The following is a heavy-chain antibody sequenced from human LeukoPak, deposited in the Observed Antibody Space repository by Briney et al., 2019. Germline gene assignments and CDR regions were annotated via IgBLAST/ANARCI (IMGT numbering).Heavy chain of an antibody. CDR2: IYYSGST. CDR3: AHGSGRDDYYYYMDV. Sequence: SQTLSLTCTVSGGSISSGGFYWGWIRQSPGKGLEWIGYIYYSGSTNYNPSLKSRVTISVDTSKNQFSLKLSSVTAADTAVYYCAHGSGRDDYYYYMDVWGKGTTVTVSS. J-gene: IGHJ6*03. D-gene: IGHD2-15*01. V-gene: IGHV4-61*08. CDR1: GGSISSGGFY.